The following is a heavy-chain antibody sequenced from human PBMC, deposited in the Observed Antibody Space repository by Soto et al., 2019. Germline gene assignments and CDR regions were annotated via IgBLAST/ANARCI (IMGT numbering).Heavy chain of an antibody. CDR2: IYYSGST. CDR1: GGSISSGGYY. CDR3: VRPHYYDSSGYLWYFDY. J-gene: IGHJ4*02. D-gene: IGHD3-22*01. Sequence: SETLSLTCTVSGGSISSGGYYWSWIRQHPGKGLEWIGYIYYSGSTYYNPSLKSRVTISVDTSKNQFSLKLSSVTAADTSVYYCVRPHYYDSSGYLWYFDYWGQGTLVTVSS. V-gene: IGHV4-31*03.